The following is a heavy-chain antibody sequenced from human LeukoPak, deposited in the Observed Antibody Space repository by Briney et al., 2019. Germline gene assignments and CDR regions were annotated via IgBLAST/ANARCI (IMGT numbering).Heavy chain of an antibody. CDR1: GFTFSSYS. J-gene: IGHJ4*02. Sequence: GGSLRLSCAASGFTFSSYSMNWVRQAPGKGLEWVSSISSSSSYIYYADSVKGRFTISRDNAKNSLYLQMDSLRAEDTAVYYCARDSTAMASDYWGQGTLVTVSS. CDR3: ARDSTAMASDY. CDR2: ISSSSSYI. D-gene: IGHD5-18*01. V-gene: IGHV3-21*01.